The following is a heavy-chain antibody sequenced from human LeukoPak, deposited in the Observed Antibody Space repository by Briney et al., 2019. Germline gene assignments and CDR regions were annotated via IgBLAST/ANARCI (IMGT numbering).Heavy chain of an antibody. CDR2: IYPADSDT. Sequence: GESLKISCKGSGYSVTYYWIGWVRQVPGKGLEWMGIIYPADSDTRYSPSFQGQVTISADKSTSTAYLQWSSLKASDTAMYYCARQDGRALYYFDYWGQGTLVTVSS. D-gene: IGHD5-24*01. CDR3: ARQDGRALYYFDY. V-gene: IGHV5-51*01. CDR1: GYSVTYYW. J-gene: IGHJ4*02.